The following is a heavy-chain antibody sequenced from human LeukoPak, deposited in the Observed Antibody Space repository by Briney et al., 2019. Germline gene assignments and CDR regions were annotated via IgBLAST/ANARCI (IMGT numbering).Heavy chain of an antibody. CDR1: GFNFGTYW. CDR3: PRDPDSSAFDY. D-gene: IGHD2-15*01. Sequence: GGSLRLSCTAAGFNFGTYWMSWVRQSPEKGLEFVANIKYDDTVKNYVDSVKGRFTISRDNPSNSVYLQMDSLRPEDTALYYCPRDPDSSAFDYWGQGAQVTVSS. V-gene: IGHV3-7*01. J-gene: IGHJ4*02. CDR2: IKYDDTVK.